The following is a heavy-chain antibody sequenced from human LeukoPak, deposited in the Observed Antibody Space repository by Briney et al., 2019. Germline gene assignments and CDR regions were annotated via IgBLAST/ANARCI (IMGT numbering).Heavy chain of an antibody. V-gene: IGHV1-46*01. D-gene: IGHD2-2*01. J-gene: IGHJ5*02. Sequence: ASVKVSCKASRYTFTSYYMHWVRQAPGQGLEWMGIINPSGGSTSYAQKFQGRVTMTRDMSTSTVYMELSSLRSEDTAVYYCARVPRGAVVPAAAPGLFDPWGQGTLVTVSS. CDR3: ARVPRGAVVPAAAPGLFDP. CDR2: INPSGGST. CDR1: RYTFTSYY.